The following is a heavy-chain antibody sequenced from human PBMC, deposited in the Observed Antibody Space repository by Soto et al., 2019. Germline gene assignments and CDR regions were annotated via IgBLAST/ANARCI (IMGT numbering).Heavy chain of an antibody. Sequence: EVQLLESGGGLVQPGGSLRLSCAASGFTFSRYVMSWVRQAPGKGLEWVSDLRGSGDITNYADAVEGRFPISRDNSKNTLYLQMNGLTAEDTAVYYCARIVPNWDFDVWGRGTLVTVSA. CDR3: ARIVPNWDFDV. CDR2: LRGSGDIT. CDR1: GFTFSRYV. D-gene: IGHD1-26*01. V-gene: IGHV3-23*01. J-gene: IGHJ2*01.